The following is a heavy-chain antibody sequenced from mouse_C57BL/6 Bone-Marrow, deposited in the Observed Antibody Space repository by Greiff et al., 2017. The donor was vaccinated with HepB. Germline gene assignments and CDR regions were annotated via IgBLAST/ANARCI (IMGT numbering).Heavy chain of an antibody. CDR1: GYSITSGYY. Sequence: DVKLQESGPGLVKPSQSLSLTCSVTGYSITSGYYWNWIRQFPGNKLEWMGYISYDGSNNYNPSLKNRISITRDTSKNQFFLKLNSVTTEDTATYYCATRNYFDYWGQGTTLTVSS. CDR2: ISYDGSN. V-gene: IGHV3-6*01. CDR3: ATRNYFDY. J-gene: IGHJ2*01.